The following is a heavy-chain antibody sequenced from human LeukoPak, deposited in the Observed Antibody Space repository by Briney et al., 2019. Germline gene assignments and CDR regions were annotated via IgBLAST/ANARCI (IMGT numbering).Heavy chain of an antibody. CDR2: IYYSGST. D-gene: IGHD6-13*01. V-gene: IGHV4-61*05. CDR3: ARLVAVAAAADYYYYGMDV. Sequence: SETLSLTCTVSGGSISSSSYYWGWIRQPPGKGLEWIGYIYYSGSTNYNPSLKSRVTISVDTSKNQFSLKLSSVTAADTAVYYCARLVAVAAAADYYYYGMDVWGQGTTVTVSS. J-gene: IGHJ6*02. CDR1: GGSISSSSYY.